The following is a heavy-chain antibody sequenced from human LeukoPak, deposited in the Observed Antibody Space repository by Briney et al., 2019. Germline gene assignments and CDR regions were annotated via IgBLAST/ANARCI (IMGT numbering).Heavy chain of an antibody. Sequence: SVTVSFKASGGTFSIYAISWVRQAPGQGLEWMGGIIPIFGTTNYAQKFLGRVTITADESTSTAYMDLSSLRSEGTAVYYCASPRLMGIAAAGGSFDQWGQGTLATVSS. CDR2: IIPIFGTT. CDR1: GGTFSIYA. V-gene: IGHV1-69*13. J-gene: IGHJ4*02. D-gene: IGHD6-13*01. CDR3: ASPRLMGIAAAGGSFDQ.